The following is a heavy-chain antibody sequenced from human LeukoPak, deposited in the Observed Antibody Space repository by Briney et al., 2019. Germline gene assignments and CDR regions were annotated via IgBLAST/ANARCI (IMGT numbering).Heavy chain of an antibody. CDR3: AKPYYYDSSGYKYYFDY. V-gene: IGHV3-30*18. J-gene: IGHJ4*02. Sequence: SGRSLRLSCAASRFTISSYGIHWVRQAPGKGLEWVAVISYDGSNKYYADSVKGRFTISRDNSKNTLYLQMNSLRAEDTAVYYCAKPYYYDSSGYKYYFDYWGQGTLVTVSS. D-gene: IGHD3-22*01. CDR2: ISYDGSNK. CDR1: RFTISSYG.